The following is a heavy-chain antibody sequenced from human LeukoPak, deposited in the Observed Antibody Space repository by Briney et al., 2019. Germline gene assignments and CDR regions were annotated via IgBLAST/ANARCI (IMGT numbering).Heavy chain of an antibody. D-gene: IGHD4-11*01. CDR1: GFTFISYS. J-gene: IGHJ4*02. CDR2: ISSSSSYI. CDR3: VRIYGNSYFDY. Sequence: GGSLRLSCAASGFTFISYSMNWVRQAPGKGLEWVSFISSSSSYIYYADSVKGRFTISRDNPKNSLYLQMNSLRAEDMAVYYCVRIYGNSYFDYWGQGTLVTVSS. V-gene: IGHV3-21*01.